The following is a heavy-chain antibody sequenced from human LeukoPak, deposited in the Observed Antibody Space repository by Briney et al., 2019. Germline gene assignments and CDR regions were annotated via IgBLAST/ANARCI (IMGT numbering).Heavy chain of an antibody. CDR2: ISGSGGST. D-gene: IGHD3-10*01. J-gene: IGHJ4*02. Sequence: GGSLRLSCAASGFTFSSYAMSWVRQAPGKGLEWVSAISGSGGSTYYADSVKGRFTISRDNSKNTLYLQMNSLRAEDTAVYYCARDPVPPRFGDGLDYWGQGTLVTVSS. CDR1: GFTFSSYA. CDR3: ARDPVPPRFGDGLDY. V-gene: IGHV3-23*01.